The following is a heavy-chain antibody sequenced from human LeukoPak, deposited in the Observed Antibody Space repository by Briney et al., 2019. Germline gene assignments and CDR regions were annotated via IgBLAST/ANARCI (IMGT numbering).Heavy chain of an antibody. CDR3: ARVGRSGSCRNYFDY. J-gene: IGHJ4*02. Sequence: SETLSLTCTVSGGSISSHYWSWIRQPPGKGLEWIGYIYYSGSTNYNPSLKSRVTISVDTSKNQFSLKLSSVTAADTAVYYCARVGRSGSCRNYFDYWGQGTLVTVSS. D-gene: IGHD1-26*01. CDR2: IYYSGST. CDR1: GGSISSHY. V-gene: IGHV4-59*11.